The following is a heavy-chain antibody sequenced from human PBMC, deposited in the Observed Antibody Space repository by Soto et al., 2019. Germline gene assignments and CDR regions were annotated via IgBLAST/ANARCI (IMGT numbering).Heavy chain of an antibody. Sequence: PGGSLRLSCAASGFTFSDAWMSWVRQAPGKGLEWVGRIKSETDGGAADYGAPVKGRFTISRDDSKTTLYLQMDSLRTEDTAVYYCTTAPGGYCSNGVCYPFDYWGQGTLVTVSS. J-gene: IGHJ4*02. CDR3: TTAPGGYCSNGVCYPFDY. CDR2: IKSETDGGAA. D-gene: IGHD2-8*01. V-gene: IGHV3-15*01. CDR1: GFTFSDAW.